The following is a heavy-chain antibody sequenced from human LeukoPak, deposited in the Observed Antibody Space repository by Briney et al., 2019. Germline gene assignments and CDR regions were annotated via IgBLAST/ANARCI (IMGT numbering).Heavy chain of an antibody. J-gene: IGHJ6*03. V-gene: IGHV4-30-4*08. CDR3: AVWSGPLYYYYYYMDV. Sequence: SQTLSLTXTVSGGSISSGDYYWSWIRQPPGKGLEWIGYIYYSGSTYYNPSLKSRVTISVDTSKNQFSLKLSSVTAADTAVYYCAVWSGPLYYYYYYMDVWGKGTTVTVSS. D-gene: IGHD3-3*01. CDR2: IYYSGST. CDR1: GGSISSGDYY.